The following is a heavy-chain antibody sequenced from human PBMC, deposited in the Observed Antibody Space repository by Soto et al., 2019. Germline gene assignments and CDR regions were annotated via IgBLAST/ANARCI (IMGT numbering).Heavy chain of an antibody. CDR1: GFSFDDYA. V-gene: IGHV3-9*01. CDR3: AKELTGGYGDHYYYYYGMDV. Sequence: EVQLVESGGGLVQPGRSLRLSCAASGFSFDDYAMHWVRQAPWKGLAWVSGISWNSGSIGYADSVKGRFTIYRDNAKNSLYLQMNSLRAEDTALYYCAKELTGGYGDHYYYYYGMDVWGQGTTVTVSS. J-gene: IGHJ6*02. CDR2: ISWNSGSI. D-gene: IGHD4-17*01.